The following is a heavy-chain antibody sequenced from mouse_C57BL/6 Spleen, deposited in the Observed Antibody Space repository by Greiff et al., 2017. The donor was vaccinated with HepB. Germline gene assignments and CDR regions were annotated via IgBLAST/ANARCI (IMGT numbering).Heavy chain of an antibody. CDR1: GYAFSSSW. J-gene: IGHJ1*03. D-gene: IGHD1-1*01. CDR3: ARGQIYYYGPWYFDV. V-gene: IGHV1-82*01. Sequence: QVQLQQSGPELVKPGASVKISCKASGYAFSSSWMNWVKQRPGKGLEWIGRIYPGDGDTNYNGKFKGKATLTADKSSSTAYMQLSSLTSEDSAVYFCARGQIYYYGPWYFDVWGTGTTVTVSS. CDR2: IYPGDGDT.